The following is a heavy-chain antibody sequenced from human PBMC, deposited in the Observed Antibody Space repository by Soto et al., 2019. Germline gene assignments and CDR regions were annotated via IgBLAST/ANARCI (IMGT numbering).Heavy chain of an antibody. CDR3: AKDRGSSGYGHFDS. Sequence: EVQLVESGGGLVQPGGSLRLSCTASGFTFSTHWMTWARQAPGRGLEWVANIKEDGSDKHYVASVKGRFTISRDNTKNSLYLELNNLRAEDTAVYYCAKDRGSSGYGHFDSWGQGTLVTVSS. CDR2: IKEDGSDK. J-gene: IGHJ4*02. CDR1: GFTFSTHW. D-gene: IGHD5-12*01. V-gene: IGHV3-7*01.